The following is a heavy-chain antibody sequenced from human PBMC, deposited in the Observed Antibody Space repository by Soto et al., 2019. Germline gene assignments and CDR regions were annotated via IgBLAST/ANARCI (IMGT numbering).Heavy chain of an antibody. Sequence: EVQLVESGGGLVQPGRSLRLSCAASGFNFDDYAMHWVQQAPGKGLEWVSGISWSSVTFDYADSVKGRFTISRDNAKNPXYLQMNSLRAEDTAFYYCAKDHAEDFGYDLDYFDYWGQGTLVTVSS. CDR3: AKDHAEDFGYDLDYFDY. CDR2: ISWSSVTF. J-gene: IGHJ4*02. V-gene: IGHV3-9*01. CDR1: GFNFDDYA. D-gene: IGHD5-12*01.